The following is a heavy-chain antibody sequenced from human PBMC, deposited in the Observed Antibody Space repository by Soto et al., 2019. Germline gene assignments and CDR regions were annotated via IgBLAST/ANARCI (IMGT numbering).Heavy chain of an antibody. V-gene: IGHV4-34*01. D-gene: IGHD5-12*01. Sequence: QVQLQQWGAGLLKPSETLSLNCAVTGGSLSGYYWSWIRQPPGKGLEWIGEVKDGGHTNYSPSLRGRVTISSDTSNNQFSLRLNSVTGADTGVYCCARGQEGVVATHWDQGSLVTVSS. J-gene: IGHJ4*02. CDR1: GGSLSGYY. CDR3: ARGQEGVVATH. CDR2: VKDGGHT.